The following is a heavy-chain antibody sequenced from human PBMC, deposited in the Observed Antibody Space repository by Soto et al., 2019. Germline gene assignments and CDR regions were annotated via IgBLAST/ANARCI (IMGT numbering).Heavy chain of an antibody. V-gene: IGHV3-48*03. D-gene: IGHD3-10*01. CDR1: GFTFSSYE. CDR2: ISSSGSTI. Sequence: GGSLRLSCAASGFTFSSYEMNWVRQAPGKGLEWVSYISSSGSTIFYADSVKGRFTISRDNAKNSLYLQMNSLRAEDTAVYYCARDDGLGLAPYYGMDVWGQGTTVTVSS. CDR3: ARDDGLGLAPYYGMDV. J-gene: IGHJ6*02.